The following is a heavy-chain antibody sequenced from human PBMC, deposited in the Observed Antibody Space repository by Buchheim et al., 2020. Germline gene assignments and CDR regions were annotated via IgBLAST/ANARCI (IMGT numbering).Heavy chain of an antibody. J-gene: IGHJ3*02. D-gene: IGHD3-22*01. CDR3: AREHLFWGYYDSSGYYKAFDI. V-gene: IGHV4-30-4*01. Sequence: QVQLQESGPGLVKPSQTLSLTCTVSGGSISSGDYYWSWIRQPPGKGLEWIGYIYYSGSTYYNPSLKSRVTISVDTSKTQFSLKLSSVTAADTAVYYCAREHLFWGYYDSSGYYKAFDIWGQGT. CDR1: GGSISSGDYY. CDR2: IYYSGST.